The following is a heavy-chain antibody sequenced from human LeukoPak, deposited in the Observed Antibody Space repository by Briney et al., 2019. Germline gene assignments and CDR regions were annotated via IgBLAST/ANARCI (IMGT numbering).Heavy chain of an antibody. CDR1: GYTFTNYA. V-gene: IGHV7-4-1*02. J-gene: IGHJ4*02. CDR2: IHPSTGNP. D-gene: IGHD3-22*01. Sequence: EASVKVSCKASGYTFTNYAMNWVRQAPGQGLEWMGWIHPSTGNPTYARGFTGRFVFSLDTSVSTTYLQISSLKAEDTAVYYCARDFGITMIVEMIYWGQGTLVTVSS. CDR3: ARDFGITMIVEMIY.